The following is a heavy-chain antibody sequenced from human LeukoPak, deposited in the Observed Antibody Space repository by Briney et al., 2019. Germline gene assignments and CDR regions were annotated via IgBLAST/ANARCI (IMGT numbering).Heavy chain of an antibody. CDR3: ARQDWAQWELLRGFDY. J-gene: IGHJ4*02. V-gene: IGHV1-2*02. CDR2: INPNSGGT. D-gene: IGHD1-26*01. CDR1: GYTFTGYY. Sequence: ASVKVSCKASGYTFTGYYMHWVRQAPGQGLEWMGWINPNSGGTNYAQKFQGRVTMTRDTSISTAYMELSRLRSDDTAVYYCARQDWAQWELLRGFDYWGQGTLVTVSS.